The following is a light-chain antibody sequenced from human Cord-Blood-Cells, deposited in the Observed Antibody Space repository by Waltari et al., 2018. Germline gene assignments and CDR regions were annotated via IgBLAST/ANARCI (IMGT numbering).Light chain of an antibody. V-gene: IGLV2-14*01. CDR3: SAYTSSSTWV. CDR1: SSAVGGYIH. CDR2: DAS. Sequence: QSALTQPASVPGFPGQSITIPCTGPSSAVGGYIHVSWYQQHSGKAPKLIIYDASNRPSGVSNRFSGSKSGNTASLTISGLQAEDEADYYCSAYTSSSTWVFGGGTKLTVL. J-gene: IGLJ3*02.